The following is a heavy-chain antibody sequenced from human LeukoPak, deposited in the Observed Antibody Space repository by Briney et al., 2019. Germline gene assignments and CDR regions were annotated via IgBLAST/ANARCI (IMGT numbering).Heavy chain of an antibody. CDR2: IYTSGST. CDR1: GGSISSGSYY. J-gene: IGHJ3*02. V-gene: IGHV4-61*02. Sequence: PTQTLSLTCTVSGGSISSGSYYWSWIRQPAGKGLEWIGRIYTSGSTNYNPSLKSRVTISVDTSKNQFSLKLSSVTAADTAVYYCARAARMISDAFDIWGRGTMVTVSS. CDR3: ARAARMISDAFDI. D-gene: IGHD3-22*01.